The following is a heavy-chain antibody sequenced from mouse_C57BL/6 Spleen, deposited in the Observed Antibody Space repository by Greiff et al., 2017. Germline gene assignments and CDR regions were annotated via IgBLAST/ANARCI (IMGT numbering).Heavy chain of an antibody. Sequence: QVQLQQSGAELARPGASVKLSCKASGYTFTSSGISWVKQRTGQGLEWIGEIYPRSGNTYYNEKFKGKGTLTADKSSSTAEVELRSLTSEDSAVYFCAGSGATMVTTTASYYAMDYWGQGTSVTVSS. CDR3: AGSGATMVTTTASYYAMDY. CDR2: IYPRSGNT. V-gene: IGHV1-81*01. J-gene: IGHJ4*01. CDR1: GYTFTSSG. D-gene: IGHD2-2*01.